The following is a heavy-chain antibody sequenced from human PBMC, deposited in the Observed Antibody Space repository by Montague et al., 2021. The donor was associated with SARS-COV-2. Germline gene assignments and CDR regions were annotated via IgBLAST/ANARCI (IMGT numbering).Heavy chain of an antibody. CDR2: ISSSGSTI. CDR3: ARGALWVVVVITAPLNFDY. CDR1: GFTFSSYE. D-gene: IGHD3-22*01. J-gene: IGHJ4*02. V-gene: IGHV3-48*03. Sequence: SLRLSFSASGFTFSSYEMNWVRQAPGKGLEWVSYISSSGSTIYYADSVKGRFTVSRDNAKNSLYLQMNSLRAEDTAVYYCARGALWVVVVITAPLNFDYWGQGTLVTVSS.